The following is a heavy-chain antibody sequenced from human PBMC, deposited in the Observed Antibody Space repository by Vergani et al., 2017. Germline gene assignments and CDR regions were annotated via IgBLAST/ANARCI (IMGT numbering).Heavy chain of an antibody. V-gene: IGHV4-4*02. Sequence: QVQLQESGPGLVKPSGTLSLTCAVSGGSISSSNWWSWVRQPPGKGLEWIGYIYYSGSTYYNPSLKSRVTISVDTSNNQFSLKLRSVTAADTAVYYCARGSAAGLKNWFDPWGQGTLVTVSA. CDR1: GGSISSSNW. CDR2: IYYSGST. J-gene: IGHJ5*02. D-gene: IGHD6-13*01. CDR3: ARGSAAGLKNWFDP.